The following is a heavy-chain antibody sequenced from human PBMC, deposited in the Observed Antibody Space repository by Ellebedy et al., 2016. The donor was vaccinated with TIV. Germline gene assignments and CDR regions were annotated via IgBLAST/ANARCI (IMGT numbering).Heavy chain of an antibody. D-gene: IGHD2-2*01. CDR3: AKDWGVPAAISLAFDI. CDR2: ITGGGSTT. Sequence: GESLKISCAASGFTFSSYGMRWVRQAPGKGLEWVSSITGGGSTTFYADSVKGRFTVSRDNSKNTLFLQMNSLRAEDTAVYYCAKDWGVPAAISLAFDIWGQGTMVTVSS. J-gene: IGHJ3*02. V-gene: IGHV3-23*01. CDR1: GFTFSSYG.